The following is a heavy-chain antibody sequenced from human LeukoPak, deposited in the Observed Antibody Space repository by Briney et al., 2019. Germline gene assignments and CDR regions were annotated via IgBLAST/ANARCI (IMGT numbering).Heavy chain of an antibody. CDR1: GGSFSGYY. CDR3: VRKRRVVGVVASALYYFDF. V-gene: IGHV4-34*06. J-gene: IGHJ4*02. D-gene: IGHD2-15*01. CDR2: INHSGST. Sequence: SETLSLTCAVYGGSFSGYYWSWIRQPPGKGLEWIGEINHSGSTNYNPSLNSRVTMSFDTSKNQVSLKLASVTAADTAVYYCVRKRRVVGVVASALYYFDFWGQGRLVIVSS.